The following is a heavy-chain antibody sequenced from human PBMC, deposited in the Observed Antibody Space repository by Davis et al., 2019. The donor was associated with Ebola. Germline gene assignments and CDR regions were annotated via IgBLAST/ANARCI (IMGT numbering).Heavy chain of an antibody. J-gene: IGHJ6*04. Sequence: SETLSLTCAVSGVSISTSNWWSWVRQPPGKGLEWIGEIYHSRSTNYKPSLKSRVTMSVDKSKNQFSLKLSSVTAADTAVYYCARVRDTITTFYGMDVWGKGTTATVSS. CDR2: IYHSRST. V-gene: IGHV4-4*02. CDR1: GVSISTSNW. CDR3: ARVRDTITTFYGMDV. D-gene: IGHD5-18*01.